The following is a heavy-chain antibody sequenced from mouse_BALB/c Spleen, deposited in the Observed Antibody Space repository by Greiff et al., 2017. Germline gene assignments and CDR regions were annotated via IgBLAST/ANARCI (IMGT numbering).Heavy chain of an antibody. V-gene: IGHV1S81*02. CDR3: TTLLGGFYAMDY. Sequence: VQLQQPGAELVKPGASVKLSCKASGYTFTSYYMYWVKQRPGQGLEWIGGINPSNGGTNFNEKFKSKATLTVDKSSSTAYMQLSSLTSEDSAVYYFTTLLGGFYAMDYWGQGTSVTVSS. D-gene: IGHD4-1*01. CDR1: GYTFTSYY. CDR2: INPSNGGT. J-gene: IGHJ4*01.